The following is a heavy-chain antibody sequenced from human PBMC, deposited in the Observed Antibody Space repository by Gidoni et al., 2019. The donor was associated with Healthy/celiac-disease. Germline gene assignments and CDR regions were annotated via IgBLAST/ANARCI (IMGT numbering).Heavy chain of an antibody. D-gene: IGHD6-6*01. Sequence: QVQLVQSGAAVKKPGASVKVSCKASGYAFTGSYMHCVRQAPGQGLEWMGWINPNMGVTNYAQKFQGRVTMTRDTSISTAYMELSRLRSDDTAVYYCARGGSIAARPYYYYGMDVWGQGTTVTVSS. J-gene: IGHJ6*02. V-gene: IGHV1-2*02. CDR3: ARGGSIAARPYYYYGMDV. CDR2: INPNMGVT. CDR1: GYAFTGSY.